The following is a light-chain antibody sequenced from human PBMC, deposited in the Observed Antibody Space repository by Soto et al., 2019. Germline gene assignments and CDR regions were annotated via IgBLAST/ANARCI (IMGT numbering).Light chain of an antibody. CDR3: LQDYNYPWT. Sequence: AIQMTQSPPSLSASVGDRVTITCRASQDIRNDLGWYQEKLGQAPKLLIYAASNLQSGVPSRFSGSGSGTDFTLTISGLQPEVFATYYCLQDYNYPWTFGQGTKVEI. V-gene: IGKV1-6*01. J-gene: IGKJ1*01. CDR1: QDIRND. CDR2: AAS.